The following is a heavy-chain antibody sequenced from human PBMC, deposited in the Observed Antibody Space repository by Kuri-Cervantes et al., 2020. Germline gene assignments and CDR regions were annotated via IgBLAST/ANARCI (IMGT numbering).Heavy chain of an antibody. CDR2: ISAHNGNT. CDR1: GYSFTSYG. D-gene: IGHD3-22*01. Sequence: ASVKVSCKASGYSFTSYGISWVRQAPGQGLEWVGWISAHNGNTNYAQNFQGRVTMTTDTSTSTSFMELRSLRSDDTAVYCCARSYDTSGYANSLDSWGRGTLVTVSS. V-gene: IGHV1-18*01. CDR3: ARSYDTSGYANSLDS. J-gene: IGHJ4*02.